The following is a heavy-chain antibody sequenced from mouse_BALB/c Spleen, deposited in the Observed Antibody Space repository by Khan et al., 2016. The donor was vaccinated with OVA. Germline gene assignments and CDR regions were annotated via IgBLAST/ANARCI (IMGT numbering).Heavy chain of an antibody. V-gene: IGHV3-2*02. J-gene: IGHJ4*01. Sequence: EVKLLESGPGLVKPSQSLSLTCTVTGYSITSDYAWNLIRQFPGNKLEWMGYISSTGSTSYNPSLQSRISITRDTSKNQFFLQLKSVTTEDTANYYCARSLYYSYGYALDCWGRGTSVTVSS. D-gene: IGHD2-12*01. CDR3: ARSLYYSYGYALDC. CDR1: GYSITSDYA. CDR2: ISSTGST.